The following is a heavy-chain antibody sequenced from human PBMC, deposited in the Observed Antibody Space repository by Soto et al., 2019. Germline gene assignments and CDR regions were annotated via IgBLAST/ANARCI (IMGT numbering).Heavy chain of an antibody. Sequence: ASVKVSCKASGYTFTSYDINWVRQATGQGLEWMGWMNPNSGNTGYAQKFQGRVTMTRNTPISTAYMELSSLRSEDTAVYYCARGRSLYSSSWYAFDIWGQGTMVTVSS. J-gene: IGHJ3*02. CDR3: ARGRSLYSSSWYAFDI. D-gene: IGHD6-13*01. CDR2: MNPNSGNT. V-gene: IGHV1-8*01. CDR1: GYTFTSYD.